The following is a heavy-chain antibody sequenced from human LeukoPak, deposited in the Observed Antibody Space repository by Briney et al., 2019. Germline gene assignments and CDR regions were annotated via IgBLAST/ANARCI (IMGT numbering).Heavy chain of an antibody. D-gene: IGHD3-22*01. Sequence: SETLSLTCTVSGYSISSGYYWGWIRQPPGKGLEWIGSIYHSGSTYYNPSLRSRVTISVDTSKNQFSLKLSSVTAADTAVYYCARGRYSSGYSWFDPWGQGTLVTVSS. CDR2: IYHSGST. CDR1: GYSISSGYY. J-gene: IGHJ5*02. CDR3: ARGRYSSGYSWFDP. V-gene: IGHV4-38-2*02.